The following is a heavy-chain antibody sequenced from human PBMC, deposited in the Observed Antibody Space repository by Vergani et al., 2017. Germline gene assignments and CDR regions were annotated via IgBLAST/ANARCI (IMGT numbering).Heavy chain of an antibody. CDR3: ARVMYRDEASTGYRLEGMDI. D-gene: IGHD3-9*01. J-gene: IGHJ6*02. CDR2: IYSTGST. V-gene: IGHV4-59*13. Sequence: QVQLEESGPGLVKPSETLSLTCTVSGGSFNTYYWSWIRQSPGKGLEWIGYIYSTGSTHYNPSLNSRVTMSVDTSKNQFSLQLRSVTAADTAVYFCARVMYRDEASTGYRLEGMDIWGQGTTVTISS. CDR1: GGSFNTYY.